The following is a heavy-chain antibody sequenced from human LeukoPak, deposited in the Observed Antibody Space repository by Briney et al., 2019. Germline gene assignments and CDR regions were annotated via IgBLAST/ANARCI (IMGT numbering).Heavy chain of an antibody. CDR1: GYTFTSYG. V-gene: IGHV1-18*01. Sequence: ASVKVSCKASGYTFTSYGISWVRQAPGQGLEWMGWISAYNGDANYAQKLQGRVTMTTDRSTSTAYMELRSLRSDDTAVYYCAREVADYYDSSGYYYAEYFQHWGQGTLVTVSS. CDR3: AREVADYYDSSGYYYAEYFQH. D-gene: IGHD3-22*01. CDR2: ISAYNGDA. J-gene: IGHJ1*01.